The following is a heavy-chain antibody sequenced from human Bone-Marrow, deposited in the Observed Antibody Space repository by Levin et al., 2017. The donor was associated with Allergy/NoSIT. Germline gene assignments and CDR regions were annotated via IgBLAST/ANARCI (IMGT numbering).Heavy chain of an antibody. V-gene: IGHV3-53*01. D-gene: IGHD3-10*02. J-gene: IGHJ4*02. Sequence: SSETLSLTCAASGVTVSNNYMAWVRQAPGRGLEWVSLIYSGGESRYADSVRGRFTISRDSSTNTVYLEMKSLRAEDTAIYYCARNVPVTDLGYWGRGTLVTVSS. CDR2: IYSGGES. CDR1: GVTVSNNY. CDR3: ARNVPVTDLGY.